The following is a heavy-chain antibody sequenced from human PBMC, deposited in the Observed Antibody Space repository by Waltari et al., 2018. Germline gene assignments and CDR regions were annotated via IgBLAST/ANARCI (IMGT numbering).Heavy chain of an antibody. Sequence: EVQLLESGGGLVQPGGSLRLSCAASGITFSSHAMTWVRQAPGKGLEWGSAISSSGGSTYYADSVKGRFTISRDNSKNTLYLQMNSLRAEDTAVYYCAKGGTLFWGQGTLVTVSS. CDR3: AKGGTLF. J-gene: IGHJ4*02. CDR2: ISSSGGST. D-gene: IGHD2-21*01. CDR1: GITFSSHA. V-gene: IGHV3-23*01.